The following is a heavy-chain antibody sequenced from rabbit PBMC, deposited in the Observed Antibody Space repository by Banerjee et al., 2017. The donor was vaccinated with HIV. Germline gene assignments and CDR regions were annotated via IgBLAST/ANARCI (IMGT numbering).Heavy chain of an antibody. CDR2: IYVGSGGSD. Sequence: QSLEESGGDLVKPGASLTLTCTASGFSFSRNYHMCWVRQAPGKGLEWIACIYVGSGGSDYYADWAKGRFTISKTSSTTVTLQMTSLTVADTATYFCVRSTSGYDIGDLWGQGTLVTVS. CDR3: VRSTSGYDIGDL. D-gene: IGHD1-1*01. J-gene: IGHJ6*01. V-gene: IGHV1S40*01. CDR1: GFSFSRNYH.